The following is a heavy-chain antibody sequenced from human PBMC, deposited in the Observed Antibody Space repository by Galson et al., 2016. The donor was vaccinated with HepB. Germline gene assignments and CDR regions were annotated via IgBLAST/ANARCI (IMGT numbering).Heavy chain of an antibody. CDR2: IYWDHDK. Sequence: PALVKPTQTLTLTCTFSGFSLSTHGVGVGWVRQPPGKALEWFAVIYWDHDKRYSPSLRSRLTITKDTPKNQVVLTMTNMDPVDTATYYCAHGRYSGDYPNWFDPWGQGGLVTVSS. D-gene: IGHD1-26*01. CDR3: AHGRYSGDYPNWFDP. V-gene: IGHV2-5*02. CDR1: GFSLSTHGVG. J-gene: IGHJ5*02.